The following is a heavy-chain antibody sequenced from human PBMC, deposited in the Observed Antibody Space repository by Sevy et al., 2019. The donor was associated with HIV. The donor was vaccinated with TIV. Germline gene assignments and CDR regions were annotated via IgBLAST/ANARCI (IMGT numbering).Heavy chain of an antibody. D-gene: IGHD6-19*01. CDR1: GFTFSSYE. CDR2: ISSSGSTI. CDR3: ARDGRGGSGPSGFDY. Sequence: GGSLRLSSAASGFTFSSYEMNWVRQAPGKGLEWVSYISSSGSTIYYADSVKGRFTISRDNAKNSLYLQMNSLRAEDTAVYYCARDGRGGSGPSGFDYWGQGTLVTVSS. J-gene: IGHJ4*02. V-gene: IGHV3-48*03.